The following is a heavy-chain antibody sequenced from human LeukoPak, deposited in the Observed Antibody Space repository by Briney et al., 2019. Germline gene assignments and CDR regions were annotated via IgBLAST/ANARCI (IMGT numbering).Heavy chain of an antibody. Sequence: ASVKVSCKASGGTFSSYAISWVRQAPGQGLANYAQKFQGRVTITADKSTSTAYMELNSLRAEDTAVYYCARVRVLANDFWSGTYFDYWGQGTLVTVSS. V-gene: IGHV1-69*10. D-gene: IGHD3-3*01. CDR1: GGTFSSYA. CDR3: ARVRVLANDFWSGTYFDY. J-gene: IGHJ4*02.